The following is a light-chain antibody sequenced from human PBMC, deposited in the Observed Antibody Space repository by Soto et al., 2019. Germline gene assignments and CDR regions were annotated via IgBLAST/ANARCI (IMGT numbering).Light chain of an antibody. CDR2: AAS. CDR1: QGISNW. CDR3: QQTNTFLPPT. Sequence: DIQMTQSPSSVSASVGDRVTITCRASQGISNWLAWYQQQPGKAPKLLIYAASSLQSGVPSRFSGGGSGTHFTLIISSLQPEDFATYYCQQTNTFLPPTFGGGTKVEIK. J-gene: IGKJ4*01. V-gene: IGKV1-12*01.